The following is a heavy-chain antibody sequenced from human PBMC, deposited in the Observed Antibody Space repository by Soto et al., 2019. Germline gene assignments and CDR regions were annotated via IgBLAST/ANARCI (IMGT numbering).Heavy chain of an antibody. CDR2: IYYSGST. D-gene: IGHD5-12*01. Sequence: SETLSLTCPVSGFYISSGGYYWSWIRQHPGKGLEWIGYIYYSGSTYYNPSLKSRVTISVDTSKNQFSLKLSSVTAADTAVYYCAAISRAYSGYEFDYWGQGTLVTVSS. CDR1: GFYISSGGYY. CDR3: AAISRAYSGYEFDY. V-gene: IGHV4-31*03. J-gene: IGHJ4*02.